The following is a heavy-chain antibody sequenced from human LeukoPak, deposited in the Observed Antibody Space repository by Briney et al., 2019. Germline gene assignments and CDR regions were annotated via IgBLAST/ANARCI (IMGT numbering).Heavy chain of an antibody. D-gene: IGHD6-13*01. V-gene: IGHV7-4-1*02. J-gene: IGHJ6*04. Sequence: ASVKVSCKASGYTFTSYAMNWVRQAPGQGLEWMGWINTNTGNPTYAQGFTGRFVFSLDTSVSTAYLQISSLKAEDTAVYYCASIRGPWIDRFSSSSEMDVWGKGTTVTVSS. CDR1: GYTFTSYA. CDR2: INTNTGNP. CDR3: ASIRGPWIDRFSSSSEMDV.